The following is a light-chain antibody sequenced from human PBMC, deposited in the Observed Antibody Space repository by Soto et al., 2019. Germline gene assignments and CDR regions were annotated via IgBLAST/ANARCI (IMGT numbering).Light chain of an antibody. V-gene: IGKV1-5*01. J-gene: IGKJ2*02. CDR3: QQYNSYLWT. Sequence: DIPMTQSPSTLSASVGDRVTITCRASQSISSWLAWYQQKPGKAPKLLIYDASSLESGVPSRFSGSGSGTEFTLTISSLQPDDFATYYCQQYNSYLWTFGQGTKLEIK. CDR2: DAS. CDR1: QSISSW.